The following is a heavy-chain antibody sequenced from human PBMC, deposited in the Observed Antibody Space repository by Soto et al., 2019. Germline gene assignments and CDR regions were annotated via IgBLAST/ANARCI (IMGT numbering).Heavy chain of an antibody. V-gene: IGHV4-34*01. CDR2: ITHSGST. D-gene: IGHD3-22*01. J-gene: IGHJ5*02. Sequence: QVPLPQWGAGLLKPSETLSLPCAVYGGSFSGYYWSWIRQPPGRGLEWIGEITHSGSTNYNPSLKSRVTISVDTSKNQFSLKLTSVTAADTAVYYCARGPITTNPRFDPWGQGTLVTVSS. CDR3: ARGPITTNPRFDP. CDR1: GGSFSGYY.